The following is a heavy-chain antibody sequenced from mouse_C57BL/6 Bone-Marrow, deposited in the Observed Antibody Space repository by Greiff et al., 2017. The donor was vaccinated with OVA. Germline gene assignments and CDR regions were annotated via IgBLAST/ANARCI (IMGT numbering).Heavy chain of an antibody. CDR3: ARHEELRPLFAY. CDR1: GYTFTEYT. Sequence: VQLQQSGAELVKPGASVKLSCKASGYTFTEYTIHWVKQRPGQGLEWIGWFYPGSGSIKYNEKFKGKATLTADKSSSTVYMELSRVTSEDSAVYFCARHEELRPLFAYWGQGTLGTVSA. V-gene: IGHV1-62-2*01. J-gene: IGHJ3*01. D-gene: IGHD2-4*01. CDR2: FYPGSGSI.